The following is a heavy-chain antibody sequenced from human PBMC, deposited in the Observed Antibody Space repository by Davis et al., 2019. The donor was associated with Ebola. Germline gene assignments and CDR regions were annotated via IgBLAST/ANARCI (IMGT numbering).Heavy chain of an antibody. V-gene: IGHV3-23*01. Sequence: PGGSLRLSCAASGFTFGSYAMSWVRQAPEKGLEWVSAISGSGGSTYYADSVKGRFTISRDNSKNTLYLQMNSLRAEDTAIYYCARGVLTGYGDYWGQGTQVTVSS. D-gene: IGHD3-9*01. J-gene: IGHJ4*02. CDR2: ISGSGGST. CDR1: GFTFGSYA. CDR3: ARGVLTGYGDY.